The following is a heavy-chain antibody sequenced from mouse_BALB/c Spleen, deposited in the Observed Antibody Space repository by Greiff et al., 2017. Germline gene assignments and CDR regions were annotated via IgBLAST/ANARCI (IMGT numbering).Heavy chain of an antibody. CDR3: ARPGSSYDYFDY. Sequence: EVQGVESGGGLVKPGGSLKLSCAASGFAFSSYDMSWVRQTPEKRLEWVAYISSGGGSTYYPDTVKGRFTISRDNAKNTLYLQMSSLKSEDTAMYYCARPGSSYDYFDYWGQGTTLTVSS. CDR1: GFAFSSYD. J-gene: IGHJ2*01. V-gene: IGHV5-12-1*01. CDR2: ISSGGGST. D-gene: IGHD1-1*01.